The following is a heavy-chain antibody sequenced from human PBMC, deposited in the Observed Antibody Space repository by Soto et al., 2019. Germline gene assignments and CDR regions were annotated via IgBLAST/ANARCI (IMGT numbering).Heavy chain of an antibody. Sequence: EVQLVESGGGLVKPGGSLRLSCAASGFNFSSYSMSWVRQAPGKGLEWVSSISRSSSNIYYVDSVKGRFTISRDNAKNSLYLHMNSLRAEDTAVYYCARDLKVAAAGTGYYYYGMDVWGQGTTVTVSS. D-gene: IGHD6-13*01. V-gene: IGHV3-21*01. J-gene: IGHJ6*02. CDR1: GFNFSSYS. CDR3: ARDLKVAAAGTGYYYYGMDV. CDR2: ISRSSSNI.